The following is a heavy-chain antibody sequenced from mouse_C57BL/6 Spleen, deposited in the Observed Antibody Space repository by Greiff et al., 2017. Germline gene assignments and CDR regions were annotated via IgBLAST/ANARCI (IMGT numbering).Heavy chain of an antibody. D-gene: IGHD4-1*01. V-gene: IGHV5-4*01. CDR1: GFTFSSYA. CDR3: ARDWDNWYFDV. Sequence: DVHLVESGGGLVKPGGSLKLSCAASGFTFSSYAMSWVRQTPEKRLAWVATISDGGSYTYYPDNVKGRFTISRDNAKNNLYLQMSHLKSEDTAMYYCARDWDNWYFDVWGTGTTVTVSS. J-gene: IGHJ1*03. CDR2: ISDGGSYT.